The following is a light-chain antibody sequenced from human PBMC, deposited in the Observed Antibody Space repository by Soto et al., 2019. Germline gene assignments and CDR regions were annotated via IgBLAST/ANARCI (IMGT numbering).Light chain of an antibody. Sequence: QSALTQSPSASGSPGQSVTISCTGTSSDVGNYKYVSWYQQHPGKAPKLMIYEVSKRPSGVPDRFSGSKSGNTASLTVSGLQVEAEADYSSSSYAGSNLCVFGGGTKLTVL. CDR2: EVS. V-gene: IGLV2-8*01. CDR3: SSYAGSNLCV. CDR1: SSDVGNYKY. J-gene: IGLJ3*02.